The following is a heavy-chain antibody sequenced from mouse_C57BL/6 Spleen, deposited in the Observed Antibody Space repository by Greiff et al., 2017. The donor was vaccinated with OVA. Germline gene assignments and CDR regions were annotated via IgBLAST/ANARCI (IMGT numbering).Heavy chain of an antibody. CDR3: ARGGSSYSYYAMDY. CDR2: INYDGSST. V-gene: IGHV5-16*01. Sequence: EVKLMESEGGLVQPGSSMKLSCTASGFTFSDYYMAWVRQVPEKGLEWVANINYDGSSTYYLDSLKSRFIISRDNAKNILYLQMSSLKSEDTATYYCARGGSSYSYYAMDYWGQGTSVTVSS. J-gene: IGHJ4*01. D-gene: IGHD1-1*01. CDR1: GFTFSDYY.